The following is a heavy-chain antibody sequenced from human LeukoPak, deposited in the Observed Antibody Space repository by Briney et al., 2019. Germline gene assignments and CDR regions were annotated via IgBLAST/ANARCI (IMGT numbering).Heavy chain of an antibody. CDR1: GGSISSYY. Sequence: SETLSLTCTVSGGSISSYYWSWIRQPPGKGLEWIGYIYYSGSTNYNPSLKSRVTISVDTSKNQFSLKLSSVTAADTAVYYCARDPGLYDILTGYYPTYYFDYWGQGTLVTVSS. V-gene: IGHV4-59*01. CDR3: ARDPGLYDILTGYYPTYYFDY. D-gene: IGHD3-9*01. CDR2: IYYSGST. J-gene: IGHJ4*02.